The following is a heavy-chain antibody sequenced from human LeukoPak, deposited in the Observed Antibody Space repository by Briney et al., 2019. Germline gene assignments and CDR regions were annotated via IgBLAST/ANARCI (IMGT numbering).Heavy chain of an antibody. D-gene: IGHD6-13*01. J-gene: IGHJ4*02. CDR3: ERGERTGDSSSWFDY. V-gene: IGHV4-4*02. CDR2: IYHSGNT. Sequence: SETLSLTCAVSGASISSGYWWGWVRQPPGKGLEWIGEIYHSGNTNHNPSLKSRVTISVDTSKNKFSLKLSSVTAADTAVYYCERGERTGDSSSWFDYWGQGTLVTVSS. CDR1: GASISSGYW.